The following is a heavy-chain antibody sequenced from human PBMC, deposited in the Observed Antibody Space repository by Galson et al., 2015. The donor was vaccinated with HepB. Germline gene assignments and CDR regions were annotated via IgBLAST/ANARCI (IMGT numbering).Heavy chain of an antibody. V-gene: IGHV4-59*01. Sequence: ETLSLTCTVSGGSISNYYWSWIRQPPGKGLEWIGYVSYIGNTSYNPSLKSRVTISVDTSKNLFSLKLTSVTAADTAVYYCTRDAILLRGSGWYGFDSWGQGTLVTVSS. CDR3: TRDAILLRGSGWYGFDS. CDR2: VSYIGNT. CDR1: GGSISNYY. D-gene: IGHD6-19*01. J-gene: IGHJ4*02.